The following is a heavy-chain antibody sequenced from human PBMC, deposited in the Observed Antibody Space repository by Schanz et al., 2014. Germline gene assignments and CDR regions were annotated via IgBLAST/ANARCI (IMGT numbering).Heavy chain of an antibody. V-gene: IGHV3-7*01. J-gene: IGHJ4*02. CDR2: IIHDGSEK. Sequence: EVRLVESGGGLVEPGGSLRLSCSGSGFTFSEVYMSWVRQAPGKGLEWVANIIHDGSEKFYVDSVKGRFTISRDNAKNSLYLQMDALRAEDTAVYYCARDLRNSRPSYYDHWGQGTLVTVSA. D-gene: IGHD6-13*01. CDR3: ARDLRNSRPSYYDH. CDR1: GFTFSEVY.